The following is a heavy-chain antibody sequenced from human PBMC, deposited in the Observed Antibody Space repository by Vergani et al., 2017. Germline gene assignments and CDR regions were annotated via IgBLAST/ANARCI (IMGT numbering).Heavy chain of an antibody. CDR3: ARETRGYSYGYYYYYMDV. J-gene: IGHJ6*03. Sequence: EVQLVESGGGLVKPGGSLRLSCAASGFTVSSNYMSWVRQAPGKGLEWVSVIYSGGSTYYADSVKGRFTISRDNSKNTLYLQMNSLRAEDTAVYYCARETRGYSYGYYYYYMDVWGKGTTVTVSS. D-gene: IGHD5-18*01. V-gene: IGHV3-53*01. CDR2: IYSGGST. CDR1: GFTVSSNY.